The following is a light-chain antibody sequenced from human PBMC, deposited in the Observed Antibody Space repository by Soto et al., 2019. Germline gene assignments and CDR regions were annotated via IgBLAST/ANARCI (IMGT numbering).Light chain of an antibody. V-gene: IGKV3-15*01. CDR3: QQYNNWPLLT. J-gene: IGKJ4*01. Sequence: EIVMTQSPATLSVSPGERATLSCRASQSVSSNLAWYQQKPGQAPRLLIHGASTRATGMPARFSGSGSGTEFTLTISSLQSEDFAFYYCQQYNNWPLLTFGGGTKVEIK. CDR2: GAS. CDR1: QSVSSN.